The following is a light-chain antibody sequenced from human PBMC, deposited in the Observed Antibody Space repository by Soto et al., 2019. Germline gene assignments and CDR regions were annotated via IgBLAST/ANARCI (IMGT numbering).Light chain of an antibody. CDR2: GAS. CDR3: QQYFEWPPMT. J-gene: IGKJ1*01. V-gene: IGKV3-15*01. Sequence: EIVMTQSPATLSVSPGERATLSCRASQSVSSNLAWYQQKPGQAPRLLIYGASTRATDLPGRFSGSGSGTEFTLTISSLRSEDSAIYYCQQYFEWPPMTFGQGTKVEI. CDR1: QSVSSN.